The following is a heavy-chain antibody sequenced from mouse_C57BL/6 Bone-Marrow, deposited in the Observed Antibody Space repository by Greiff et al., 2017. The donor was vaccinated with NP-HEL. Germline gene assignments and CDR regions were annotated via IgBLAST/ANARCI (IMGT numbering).Heavy chain of an antibody. D-gene: IGHD3-1*01. CDR3: ARRGYGGYFDY. CDR2: INPSTGGT. J-gene: IGHJ2*01. V-gene: IGHV1-42*01. Sequence: EVQLQQSGPELVKPGASVKISCKASGYSFTGYYMNWVKQSPEKSLEWIGEINPSTGGTTYNQKFKAKATLTVDKSSSTAYMQLKRLTSEDSAVYYCARRGYGGYFDYWGQGTTLTVSS. CDR1: GYSFTGYY.